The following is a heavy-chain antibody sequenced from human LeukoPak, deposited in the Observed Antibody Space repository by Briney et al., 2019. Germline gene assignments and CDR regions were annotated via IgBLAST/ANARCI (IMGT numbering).Heavy chain of an antibody. J-gene: IGHJ5*02. CDR2: IKQDGSEK. V-gene: IGHV3-7*01. CDR3: ARENVDWFDP. CDR1: GSTFSSYW. Sequence: GGSLRLSCAASGSTFSSYWMSWVRQAPGKGLEWVANIKQDGSEKYYVDSGKGRFTISRDNAKNSLYLQMNSLRAEDTAVYYCARENVDWFDPWGQGTLVTVSS.